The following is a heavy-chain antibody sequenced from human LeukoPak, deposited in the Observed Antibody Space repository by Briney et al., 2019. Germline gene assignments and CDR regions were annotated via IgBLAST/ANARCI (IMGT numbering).Heavy chain of an antibody. CDR3: ARLNDILTGSSDY. V-gene: IGHV3-21*01. Sequence: GALRLSCAASGFTFSSYSMNWVRQAPGKGLEWVSSISSSSSYIYYADSVKGRFTISRDNAKNSLYLQMNSLRAEDTAVYYCARLNDILTGSSDYWDQGTLVTVSS. CDR2: ISSSSSYI. J-gene: IGHJ4*02. CDR1: GFTFSSYS. D-gene: IGHD3-9*01.